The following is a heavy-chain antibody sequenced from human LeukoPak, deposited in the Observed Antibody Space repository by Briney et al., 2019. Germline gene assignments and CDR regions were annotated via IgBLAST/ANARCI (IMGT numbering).Heavy chain of an antibody. Sequence: GRSLRLSCAASGFTFSSYGMHWVRQAPGKGLEWVAVIWYDGSNKYYADSVKGRFTISRDNSKNTLYLQMNSLRAEDTAVYYCATSYYYDSSGYFDYWGQGTLVTVSS. CDR1: GFTFSSYG. CDR3: ATSYYYDSSGYFDY. CDR2: IWYDGSNK. V-gene: IGHV3-33*01. D-gene: IGHD3-22*01. J-gene: IGHJ4*02.